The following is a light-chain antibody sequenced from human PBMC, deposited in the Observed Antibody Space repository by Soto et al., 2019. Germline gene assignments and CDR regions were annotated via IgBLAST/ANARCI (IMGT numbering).Light chain of an antibody. CDR3: QHYAGSPRT. V-gene: IGKV3-20*01. CDR2: GVF. J-gene: IGKJ2*01. CDR1: QNVNNNF. Sequence: ETVLTQSPGAVSLSPGERATLSCTTSQNVNNNFLAWYQQKPGQAPRLLIHGVFNRASGIPDRFSGSGSGTYFTLTINGLEPEDSAVYYCQHYAGSPRTFGQGTKLEIK.